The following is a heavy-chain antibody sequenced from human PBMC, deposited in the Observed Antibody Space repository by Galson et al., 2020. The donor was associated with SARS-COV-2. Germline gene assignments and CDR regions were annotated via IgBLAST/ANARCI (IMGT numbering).Heavy chain of an antibody. Sequence: ASVKVSCKASGYTFTSYYMHWVRQAPGQGLEWMGIINPSGGSTSYAQKFQGRVTMTRDTSTSTVYIELSSLRSEDTAVYYCARDRTVTTSVYDYDYDMDVCGQGTTVTVSS. CDR2: INPSGGST. CDR1: GYTFTSYY. J-gene: IGHJ6*02. D-gene: IGHD4-17*01. V-gene: IGHV1-46*03. CDR3: ARDRTVTTSVYDYDYDMDV.